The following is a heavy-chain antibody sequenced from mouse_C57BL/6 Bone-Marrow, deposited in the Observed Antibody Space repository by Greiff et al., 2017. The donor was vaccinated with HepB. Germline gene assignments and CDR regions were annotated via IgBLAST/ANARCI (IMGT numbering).Heavy chain of an antibody. CDR3: ARYYGSSFGYFDV. J-gene: IGHJ1*03. CDR2: IYPGSGST. V-gene: IGHV1-55*01. Sequence: QVQLQQPGAELVKPGASVKMSCKASGYTFTSYWITWVKQRPGQGLEWIGDIYPGSGSTNYNEKFKSKATLTVDTSYSTAYMQLSSLTSEDSAVYYCARYYGSSFGYFDVWGTGTTVTVSS. CDR1: GYTFTSYW. D-gene: IGHD1-1*01.